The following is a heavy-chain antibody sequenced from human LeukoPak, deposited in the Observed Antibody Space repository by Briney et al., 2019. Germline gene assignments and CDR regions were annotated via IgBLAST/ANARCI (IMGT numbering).Heavy chain of an antibody. J-gene: IGHJ4*02. Sequence: TGGSLRLSCAASGFTFSNYAMSWVRQAPGKGLEWVSAISGSGVSTYYAPSVKGRFTISRDNSKNTLYLQMSSLRAEDTALYYCAKEGVVVTATRYYFDFWGQGTLVTVSS. CDR1: GFTFSNYA. CDR2: ISGSGVST. D-gene: IGHD2-15*01. V-gene: IGHV3-23*01. CDR3: AKEGVVVTATRYYFDF.